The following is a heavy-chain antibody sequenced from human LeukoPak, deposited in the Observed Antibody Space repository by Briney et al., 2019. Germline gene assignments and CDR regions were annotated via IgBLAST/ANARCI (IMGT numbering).Heavy chain of an antibody. J-gene: IGHJ2*01. V-gene: IGHV1-69*05. CDR2: IIPIFGTA. CDR1: GGTFSSYA. D-gene: IGHD2-15*01. Sequence: SVKVSCKASGGTFSSYAISWVRQAPGQGLEWMGGIIPIFGTANYAQKFQGRVTITTDESTSTAYMELSSLRSEDTAVYYCARGYYHCSGGSCYSSGWYFDLWGRGTLVTVSS. CDR3: ARGYYHCSGGSCYSSGWYFDL.